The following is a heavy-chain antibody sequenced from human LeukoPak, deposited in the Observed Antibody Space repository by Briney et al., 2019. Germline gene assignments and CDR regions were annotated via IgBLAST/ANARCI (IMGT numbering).Heavy chain of an antibody. CDR1: GFAFDNAW. CDR2: ISSDGSNT. D-gene: IGHD4-17*01. CDR3: ARGVNGDSRFDP. J-gene: IGHJ5*02. Sequence: GGSLRLSCAASGFAFDNAWMHWVRQAPGKGLVWVSRISSDGSNTRYADSVKGRFTISRDNAKKTLYLQMNSLRAEDTAVYYCARGVNGDSRFDPWGQGTLVTVSS. V-gene: IGHV3-74*01.